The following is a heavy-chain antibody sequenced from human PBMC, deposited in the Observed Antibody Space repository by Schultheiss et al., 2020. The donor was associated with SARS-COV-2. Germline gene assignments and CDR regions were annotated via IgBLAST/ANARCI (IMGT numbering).Heavy chain of an antibody. V-gene: IGHV3-30*04. D-gene: IGHD2-2*01. CDR3: ARDQGYCSSTSCQSRYYMDV. CDR1: GLTFSSYA. CDR2: ISYDGSNK. Sequence: GGSLRLSCAASGLTFSSYAMHWVRQAPGKGLEWVAVISYDGSNKYYADSVKGRFTISRDNSKNTLYLQMNSLRAEDTAVYYCARDQGYCSSTSCQSRYYMDVWGKGTTVTVSS. J-gene: IGHJ6*03.